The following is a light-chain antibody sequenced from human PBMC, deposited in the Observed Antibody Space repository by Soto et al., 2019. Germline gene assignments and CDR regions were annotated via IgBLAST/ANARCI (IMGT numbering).Light chain of an antibody. V-gene: IGKV1-5*01. CDR3: QQYDSYSRT. CDR2: DAS. CDR1: QSINTW. Sequence: DIQMTQSPSTLSASVGDRVTVTCRASQSINTWLAWYQQKPGKAPKLLIYDASSLQSGVPSRFTGRGSGTEFTLTISSLQPDDFANYYCQQYDSYSRTFGQGTKVEIK. J-gene: IGKJ1*01.